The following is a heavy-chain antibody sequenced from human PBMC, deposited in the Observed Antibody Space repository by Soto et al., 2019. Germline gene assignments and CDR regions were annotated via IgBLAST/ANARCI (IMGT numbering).Heavy chain of an antibody. J-gene: IGHJ5*02. CDR1: GFTFSDSA. V-gene: IGHV3-73*02. D-gene: IGHD3-16*01. CDR2: IRNTYHNFAT. Sequence: DGQLVESGGGLVQPGGSLRRSCAASGFTFSDSAMHWVRQPPGRGLERVGRIRNTYHNFATAYSESVKGRFTISRDDSKNTVYLQMNRLKVDDASVYYSTSRNDSTAEDPLYHWCPGDLVTVSS. CDR3: TSRNDSTAEDPLYH.